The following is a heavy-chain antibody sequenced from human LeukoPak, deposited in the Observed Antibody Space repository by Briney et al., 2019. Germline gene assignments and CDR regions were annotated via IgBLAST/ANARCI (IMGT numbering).Heavy chain of an antibody. Sequence: ASVKVSCKTSGYTFTVYYLHWVRQVPGQGLEWMGWINPHSGGTNYAQKFQGRVTMTRDTSISTAYMELSRLRSDDTAVYSCARGANWGTADYWGQGTLVTVSS. D-gene: IGHD7-27*01. J-gene: IGHJ4*02. V-gene: IGHV1-2*02. CDR2: INPHSGGT. CDR3: ARGANWGTADY. CDR1: GYTFTVYY.